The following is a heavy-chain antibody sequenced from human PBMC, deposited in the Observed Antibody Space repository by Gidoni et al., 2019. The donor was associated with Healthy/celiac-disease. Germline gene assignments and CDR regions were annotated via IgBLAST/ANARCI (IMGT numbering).Heavy chain of an antibody. CDR2: ISAYNGNT. Sequence: QVQLVQSGAEVKKPGASVKVSCKASGYTFTSYGISWVRQAPGQGLEWMGWISAYNGNTNYAQKLQGRVTMTTDTSTSTAYMELRSLRSDDTAVYYCARVGWVEMATIHAAHYYFDYWGQGTLVTVSS. J-gene: IGHJ4*02. V-gene: IGHV1-18*01. CDR1: GYTFTSYG. CDR3: ARVGWVEMATIHAAHYYFDY. D-gene: IGHD2-21*01.